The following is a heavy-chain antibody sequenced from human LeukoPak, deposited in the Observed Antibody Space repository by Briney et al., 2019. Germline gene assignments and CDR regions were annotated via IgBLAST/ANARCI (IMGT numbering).Heavy chain of an antibody. Sequence: PGGSLRLSCAASGFTFRNYWMSWVRQAPGKGLEWVANIKEDGSEKKYVDSVKGRFTVSRDNVRNSLYLQINSLRVEDTSVYYCARGGAARPDYWGQGTLVTVSS. V-gene: IGHV3-7*01. J-gene: IGHJ4*02. CDR2: IKEDGSEK. CDR1: GFTFRNYW. D-gene: IGHD6-6*01. CDR3: ARGGAARPDY.